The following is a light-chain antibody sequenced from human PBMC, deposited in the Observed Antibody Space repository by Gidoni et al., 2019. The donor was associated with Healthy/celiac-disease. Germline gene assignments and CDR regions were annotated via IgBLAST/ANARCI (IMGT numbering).Light chain of an antibody. V-gene: IGKV3-20*01. CDR3: QQYGSSPGT. CDR2: GAS. J-gene: IGKJ1*01. CDR1: QSGSSSY. Sequence: IVLTPSPGTLSLSSGERATLSCRASQSGSSSYLAWYQQKPGQAPRLLIYGASSRATGIPDRFSGSGSGTDFTLTISRLEPEDFAVYYCQQYGSSPGTFGQGTKVEIK.